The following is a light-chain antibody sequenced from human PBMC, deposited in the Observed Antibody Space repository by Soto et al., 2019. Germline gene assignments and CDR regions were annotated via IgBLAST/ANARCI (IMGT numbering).Light chain of an antibody. CDR1: QGISSY. CDR3: QQYYSYPWT. V-gene: IGKV1-8*01. J-gene: IGKJ1*01. CDR2: AAS. Sequence: AIRLTHTQSSFSASTGDRVTITCRASQGISSYLAWYQQKPGKAPKLLIYAASTLQSGVPSRFSGSGSGTDFTLTISCLQSEDFATYYCQQYYSYPWTFGQGTKVDIK.